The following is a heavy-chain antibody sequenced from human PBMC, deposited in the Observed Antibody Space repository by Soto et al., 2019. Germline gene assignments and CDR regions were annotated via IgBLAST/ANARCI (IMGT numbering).Heavy chain of an antibody. D-gene: IGHD3-16*01. CDR2: ISGSGGRS. V-gene: IGHV3-23*01. Sequence: PGGSLRLSCAASGFTFSNYAMTWVRQGPGKGLEWVSGISGSGGRSYYADSVKGRFTISRDNSESTLYLQMNSLRAEDTAVYYCAKAYFVWSSEQPYYFDYWGQGTLVTVSS. J-gene: IGHJ4*02. CDR1: GFTFSNYA. CDR3: AKAYFVWSSEQPYYFDY.